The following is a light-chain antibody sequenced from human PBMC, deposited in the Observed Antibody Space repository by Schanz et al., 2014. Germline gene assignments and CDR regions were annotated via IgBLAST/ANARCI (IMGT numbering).Light chain of an antibody. Sequence: QSALIQPASVSGSPGQSITISCTGTSSDVGDNDYVSWYQHHPGKAPKLIIFDVRYRPSGVSNRFSASKSGNTASLTISGLQAEDEADYYCCSYTSSSTWVFGGGTKLTVL. J-gene: IGLJ3*02. CDR3: CSYTSSSTWV. CDR1: SSDVGDNDY. CDR2: DVR. V-gene: IGLV2-14*03.